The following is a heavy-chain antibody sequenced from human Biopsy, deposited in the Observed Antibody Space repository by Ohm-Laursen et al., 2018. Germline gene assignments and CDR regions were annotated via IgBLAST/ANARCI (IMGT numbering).Heavy chain of an antibody. V-gene: IGHV4-59*11. CDR1: GGSFTGHY. CDR3: ASAGYNPDWNFDL. J-gene: IGHJ2*01. Sequence: SETLSLTCTVSGGSFTGHYWSWIRQPPGKGLEWIGHISYTGYTSYNASLKSRVIISVNTSKKQFSLRLSSVTAADTAVYYCASAGYNPDWNFDLWGRGTRVTVS. CDR2: ISYTGYT. D-gene: IGHD5-24*01.